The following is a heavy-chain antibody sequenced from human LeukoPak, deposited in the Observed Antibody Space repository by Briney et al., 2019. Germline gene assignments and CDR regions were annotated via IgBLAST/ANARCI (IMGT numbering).Heavy chain of an antibody. V-gene: IGHV3-23*01. CDR3: AKRIQSAMATGY. CDR2: ISGRGGST. CDR1: GFTFSTYA. D-gene: IGHD5-18*01. J-gene: IGHJ4*02. Sequence: GGSLRLSCAASGFTFSTYAMSWVRQAPGKGPDWVSAISGRGGSTFYADSVKGRFTISRDNSKNTLYLQMNSLRAEDTAVYYCAKRIQSAMATGYWGQGTLVTVSS.